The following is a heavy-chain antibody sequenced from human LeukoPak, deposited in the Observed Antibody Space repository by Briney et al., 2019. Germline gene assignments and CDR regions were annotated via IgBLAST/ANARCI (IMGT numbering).Heavy chain of an antibody. CDR1: GFTFTNAW. CDR3: VWNSEHYFDF. D-gene: IGHD1-7*01. Sequence: GGSLRLSCAASGFTFTNAWMSWVRQASGKGLEWVGRIKNKGEGETTDYAAPVKGRFTISRDDSENTLFLQTHSLETEDTALYYCVWNSEHYFDFWGQGSLVTVSS. V-gene: IGHV3-15*01. CDR2: IKNKGEGETT. J-gene: IGHJ4*02.